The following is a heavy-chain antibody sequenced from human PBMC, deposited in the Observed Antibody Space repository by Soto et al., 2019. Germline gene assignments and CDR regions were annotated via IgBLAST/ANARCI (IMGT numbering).Heavy chain of an antibody. CDR2: IYYSGST. CDR1: GGSISSSSYY. D-gene: IGHD3-3*01. J-gene: IGHJ5*02. V-gene: IGHV4-39*01. CDR3: ARTSYYFCSGHTADWYDP. Sequence: SETLSLTCTVSGGSISSSSYYWGWIRQPPGKGLEWIGSIYYSGSTYYNPSLKSRVTISVDTSKNQFSLKLSSVTAADTAVYYCARTSYYFCSGHTADWYDPWGQGALVTVSS.